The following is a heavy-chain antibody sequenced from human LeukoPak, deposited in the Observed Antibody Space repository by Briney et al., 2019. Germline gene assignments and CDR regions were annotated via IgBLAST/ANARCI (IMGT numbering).Heavy chain of an antibody. D-gene: IGHD6-6*01. V-gene: IGHV3-74*01. CDR3: ASGIAARPGYYYYYMDV. CDR1: GLTFSSYW. CDR2: INSDGSST. Sequence: GGSLRLSCAASGLTFSSYWMHWVRQAPGKGLVWVSRINSDGSSTSYADSVKGRFTISRDNAKNTLYLQMNSLRAEDTAVYYCASGIAARPGYYYYYMDVWGKGTTVTVSS. J-gene: IGHJ6*03.